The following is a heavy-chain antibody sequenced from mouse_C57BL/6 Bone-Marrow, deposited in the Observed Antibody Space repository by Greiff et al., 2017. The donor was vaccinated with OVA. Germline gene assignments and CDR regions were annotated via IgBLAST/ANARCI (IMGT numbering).Heavy chain of an antibody. V-gene: IGHV1-61*01. J-gene: IGHJ3*01. Sequence: QVQLQQPGAELVRPGSSVKLSCKASGYTFTSYWMDWVKQRPGQGLEWIGNIYPSDSETHYNQKFKDKATLTVDKSSSTAYMQLSSLTSEDSAVYYCARERVLGGFAYWGQGTLVTVSA. CDR3: ARERVLGGFAY. D-gene: IGHD3-3*01. CDR2: IYPSDSET. CDR1: GYTFTSYW.